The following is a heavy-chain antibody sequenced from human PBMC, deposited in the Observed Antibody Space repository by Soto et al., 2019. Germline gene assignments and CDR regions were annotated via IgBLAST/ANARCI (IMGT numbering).Heavy chain of an antibody. CDR2: ISAYNGNT. D-gene: IGHD3-22*01. Sequence: GASVKVSCKASGYTFTSYGISWVRQAPGQGLEWMGWISAYNGNTNYAQKLQGRVTMTTDTSTSTAYMELRSLRSDDTAVYYCARGRHYYDSSGYLAQGAFDIWGQGTMVTVSS. CDR3: ARGRHYYDSSGYLAQGAFDI. V-gene: IGHV1-18*01. J-gene: IGHJ3*02. CDR1: GYTFTSYG.